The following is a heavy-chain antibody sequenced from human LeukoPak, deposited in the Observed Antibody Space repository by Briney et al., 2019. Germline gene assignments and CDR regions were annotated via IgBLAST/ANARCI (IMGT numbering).Heavy chain of an antibody. Sequence: GGSLRLSCAASGFTFSSYAMSWVRQAPGKGLEWVSAISGSGGSTYYADSVKGRFTISRDNSKNTLYLQMNGLRAEDTAVCYCAKVRSITMIVVVAALDYWGQGTLVTVSS. J-gene: IGHJ4*02. D-gene: IGHD3-22*01. CDR2: ISGSGGST. CDR1: GFTFSSYA. CDR3: AKVRSITMIVVVAALDY. V-gene: IGHV3-23*01.